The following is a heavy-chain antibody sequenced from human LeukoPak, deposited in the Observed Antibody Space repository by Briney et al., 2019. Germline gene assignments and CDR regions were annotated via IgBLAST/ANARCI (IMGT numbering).Heavy chain of an antibody. Sequence: SETLSLTCAVYGGSFSGYYWSWIRQPPGKGLEWIGEINHSGSTNYNPSLKSRVTISVDTSKNQFSLKLSSVTAADTAVYYCARGSSVPYCSGGSCYPTDLDYWGQGTLVTVSS. D-gene: IGHD2-15*01. CDR3: ARGSSVPYCSGGSCYPTDLDY. V-gene: IGHV4-34*01. CDR1: GGSFSGYY. J-gene: IGHJ4*02. CDR2: INHSGST.